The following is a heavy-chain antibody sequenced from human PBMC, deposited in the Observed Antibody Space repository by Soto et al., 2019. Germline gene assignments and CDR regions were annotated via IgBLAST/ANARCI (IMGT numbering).Heavy chain of an antibody. V-gene: IGHV3-23*01. CDR3: AKGQTYSSSSGWFDP. J-gene: IGHJ5*02. Sequence: EVQLLESGGGLVQPGGSLRLSCAASGFTFSSYAMSWVRQAPGKGLEWVSAISGSGGSTYYADSVKGRFTTSRDNSKNTLYLQMNSLRAEDTAVYYCAKGQTYSSSSGWFDPWGQGTLVTVSS. CDR1: GFTFSSYA. CDR2: ISGSGGST. D-gene: IGHD6-6*01.